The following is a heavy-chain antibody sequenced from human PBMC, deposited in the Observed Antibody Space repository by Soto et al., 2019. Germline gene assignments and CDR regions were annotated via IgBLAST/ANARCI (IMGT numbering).Heavy chain of an antibody. J-gene: IGHJ4*02. CDR1: GGSISSTNW. V-gene: IGHV4-4*02. CDR3: ARFMGPYCSSSSCYGGVDY. D-gene: IGHD2-2*01. CDR2: IYHSGST. Sequence: QVQLQESGPGLVKPSGTLSLTCAVSGGSISSTNWWSWVRQPPGKGLEWIGEIYHSGSTNYNPSLKSRVTMSVDKSKNQFSLKLSSVTAADTAVYYCARFMGPYCSSSSCYGGVDYWGQGTLVTVSS.